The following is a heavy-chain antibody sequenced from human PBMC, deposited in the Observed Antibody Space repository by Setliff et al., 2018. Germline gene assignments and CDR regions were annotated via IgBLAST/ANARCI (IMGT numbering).Heavy chain of an antibody. D-gene: IGHD5-18*01. J-gene: IGHJ4*02. V-gene: IGHV1-69-2*01. CDR2: NDPEDGKT. CDR1: GYTFTDDY. CDR3: AFRRGYIYGLDN. Sequence: GASVKVSCKASGYTFTDDYMYWVKQAPGKGLEWMGRNDPEDGKTVYAEKFQGRVIISADTSIDTVYLEIDSLRSEDTAVYYCAFRRGYIYGLDNWGQGTLVTVSS.